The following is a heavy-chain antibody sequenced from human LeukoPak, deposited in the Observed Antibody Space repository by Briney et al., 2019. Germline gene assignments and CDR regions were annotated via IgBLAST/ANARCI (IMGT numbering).Heavy chain of an antibody. V-gene: IGHV4-39*07. J-gene: IGHJ4*02. D-gene: IGHD2-21*02. CDR1: GGSISGSDYY. CDR2: IYYSGGT. CDR3: ARDDGRGVVTPY. Sequence: SETLSLTCTVSGGSISGSDYYWGWIRQPPGKGLEWIGSIYYSGGTFYNPSLKSRVAISVDTSKNQFSLNLISVTAADTAVYYCARDDGRGVVTPYWGQGTLVTVSS.